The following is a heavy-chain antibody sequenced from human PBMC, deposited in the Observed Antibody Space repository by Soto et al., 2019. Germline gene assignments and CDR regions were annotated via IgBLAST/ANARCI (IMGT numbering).Heavy chain of an antibody. CDR2: IYYSGST. D-gene: IGHD6-19*01. V-gene: IGHV4-39*01. CDR1: GGSINSSSYF. CDR3: ARHYSSGSRNWFDP. J-gene: IGHJ5*02. Sequence: SETLSLTCSVSGGSINSSSYFWGWVRQPPGKGLEWIGSIYYSGSTYYNPSLRSRVTISVDTSKNQFSLKLSSVTAADTAVFYCARHYSSGSRNWFDPRGQGTLVTVSS.